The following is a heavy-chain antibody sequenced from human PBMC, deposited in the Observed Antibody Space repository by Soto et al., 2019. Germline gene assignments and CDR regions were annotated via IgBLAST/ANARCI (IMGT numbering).Heavy chain of an antibody. Sequence: QVQLQQSGPGLVKPSQTLSLTCAISGDSVSSHTIAWNWIRKSPSRGLEWLGRTYYWSTWKNDYDKTVKSRITVNPDTSTNQSPLQPNSVTPDATAVYYCARGWVTYGPLDFWGQGTLVTVSS. CDR3: ARGWVTYGPLDF. V-gene: IGHV6-1*01. J-gene: IGHJ4*02. CDR1: GDSVSSHTIA. CDR2: TYYWSTWKN. D-gene: IGHD3-10*01.